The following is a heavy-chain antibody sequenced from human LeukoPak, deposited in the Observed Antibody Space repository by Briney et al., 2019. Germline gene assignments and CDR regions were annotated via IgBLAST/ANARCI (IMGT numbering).Heavy chain of an antibody. Sequence: PSETLSLTCAVYGGSFSGAFWSWIRQSPGKGLEWIGEINHGESTTYNPSLKSRVPLSVDTSTNQFFLKLSSVTAADTAVYYCARSSWSTFDPWGQGTLVTVSS. J-gene: IGHJ5*02. CDR3: ARSSWSTFDP. D-gene: IGHD6-13*01. V-gene: IGHV4-34*01. CDR2: INHGEST. CDR1: GGSFSGAF.